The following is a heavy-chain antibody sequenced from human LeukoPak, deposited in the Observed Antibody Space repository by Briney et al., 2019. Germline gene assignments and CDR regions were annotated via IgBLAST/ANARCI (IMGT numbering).Heavy chain of an antibody. Sequence: PSETLSLTCTVSDGSIGSYYWSWIRQPPGKGLEWIGYIYFTGTTNYYPSLQSRVTISLDASKNQISLKLRSVTAADTAVYYCARGGSWYGDWGQGTLVTVSS. CDR3: ARGGSWYGD. J-gene: IGHJ1*01. V-gene: IGHV4-59*08. CDR1: DGSIGSYY. CDR2: IYFTGTT. D-gene: IGHD6-13*01.